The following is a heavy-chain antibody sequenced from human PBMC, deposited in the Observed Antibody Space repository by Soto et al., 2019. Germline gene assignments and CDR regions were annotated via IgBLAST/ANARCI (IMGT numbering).Heavy chain of an antibody. D-gene: IGHD4-17*01. Sequence: SETLSLTCTVSGGSISSYYWSWIRQPPGKGLEWIGYIYYSGSTNYNPSLKSRVTISVDTSKNQFSLKLSSVTAADTAVYYCARDPYGDLFGFDYWGQGTLVTVSS. J-gene: IGHJ4*02. V-gene: IGHV4-59*01. CDR2: IYYSGST. CDR1: GGSISSYY. CDR3: ARDPYGDLFGFDY.